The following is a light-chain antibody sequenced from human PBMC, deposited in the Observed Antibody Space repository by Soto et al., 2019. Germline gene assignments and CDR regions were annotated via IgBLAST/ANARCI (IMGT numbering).Light chain of an antibody. J-gene: IGKJ2*01. Sequence: DIQITQSPSSLSASVGDRVTITCRASQSISSYLNWYQQKPGKAPKFLIYAASSLQSGVPSRFSGSGSGTDFTLTISSLQPEDFATYYCQQSYSTPFLFGQGTKLEIK. CDR2: AAS. V-gene: IGKV1-39*01. CDR1: QSISSY. CDR3: QQSYSTPFL.